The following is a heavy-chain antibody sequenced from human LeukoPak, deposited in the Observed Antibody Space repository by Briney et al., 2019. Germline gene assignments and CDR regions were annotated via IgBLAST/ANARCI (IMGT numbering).Heavy chain of an antibody. CDR1: GGSISSYY. V-gene: IGHV4-4*07. CDR3: ASSDYYGSGSYYSLFDP. D-gene: IGHD3-10*01. J-gene: IGHJ5*02. CDR2: IYTSGST. Sequence: PSETLSLTCTVSGGSISSYYWSWIRQPAGKGLEWIGRIYTSGSTNYNPSLKSRVTMSVDTSKNQFSLKLSSVTAADTAVYYCASSDYYGSGSYYSLFDPWGQGALATVSS.